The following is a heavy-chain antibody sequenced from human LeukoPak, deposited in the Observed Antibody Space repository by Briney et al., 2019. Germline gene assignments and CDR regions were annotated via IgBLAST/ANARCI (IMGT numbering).Heavy chain of an antibody. CDR3: ARGSGYYDFWSGYPYYYYYMDV. CDR1: GGSISSSNYY. CDR2: IYYSGST. Sequence: SETLSLTCTVSGGSISSSNYYWGWIRPPPGKGLEWIGIIYYSGSTYYNPSLKSRVTISVDTSKNQFSLKLSSVTAADTAVYYCARGSGYYDFWSGYPYYYYYMDVWGKGTTVTVSS. D-gene: IGHD3-3*01. V-gene: IGHV4-39*07. J-gene: IGHJ6*03.